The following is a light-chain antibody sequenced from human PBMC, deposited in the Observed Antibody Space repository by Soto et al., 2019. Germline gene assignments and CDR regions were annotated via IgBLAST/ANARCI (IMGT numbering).Light chain of an antibody. CDR1: QSISSW. Sequence: DIQMTQSPSTLSSSLGDRVIITCRAGQSISSWLAWYQQKPGKAPKXLIYDASSLESGVPSRFSGSGSGTEFTLTISSLQPDDFAPYYCQQYNSYWTFGQGTKVDIK. CDR3: QQYNSYWT. J-gene: IGKJ1*01. CDR2: DAS. V-gene: IGKV1-5*01.